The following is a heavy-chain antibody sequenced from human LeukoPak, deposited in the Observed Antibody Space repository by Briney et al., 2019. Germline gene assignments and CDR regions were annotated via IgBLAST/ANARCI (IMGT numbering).Heavy chain of an antibody. V-gene: IGHV4-59*01. Sequence: SETLSLTCTVSGGSISSYYWSWTRQPPGKGLEWIGYIYYSGSTNYNPSLKSRVTISVDTSRNQFSLKLSSVTAADTAVYYCARDGSGSYYTNWFDPWGQGTLVTVSS. D-gene: IGHD3-10*01. J-gene: IGHJ5*02. CDR1: GGSISSYY. CDR2: IYYSGST. CDR3: ARDGSGSYYTNWFDP.